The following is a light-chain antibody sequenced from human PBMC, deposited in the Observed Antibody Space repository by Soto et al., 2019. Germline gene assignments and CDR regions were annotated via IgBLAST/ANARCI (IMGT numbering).Light chain of an antibody. CDR1: KSGDTY. Sequence: SYELTQPPSVSVSPGQTASITCSGDKSGDTYACWYQQRPGQSPVLVIYQDNKRASGIPERFSGSNSGNTATLTISRTQALDEADYYCQAWDSSTAVVFGGGTQLTVL. CDR3: QAWDSSTAVV. J-gene: IGLJ2*01. CDR2: QDN. V-gene: IGLV3-1*01.